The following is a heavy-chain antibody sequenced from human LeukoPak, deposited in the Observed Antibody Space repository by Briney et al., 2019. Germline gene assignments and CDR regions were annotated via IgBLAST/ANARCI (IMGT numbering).Heavy chain of an antibody. V-gene: IGHV3-23*01. D-gene: IGHD6-19*01. J-gene: IGHJ4*02. CDR2: IGGSGDKT. CDR3: VRRGDASSGWGDHDF. Sequence: GRSLRLSCAASGFTFKRNAISGVRQAPGKGLEWVSTIGGSGDKTFYADSVKGRFTISRDNSKNMVHLQMNSLTGEDTALYYCVRRGDASSGWGDHDFWGQGALVTVSS. CDR1: GFTFKRNA.